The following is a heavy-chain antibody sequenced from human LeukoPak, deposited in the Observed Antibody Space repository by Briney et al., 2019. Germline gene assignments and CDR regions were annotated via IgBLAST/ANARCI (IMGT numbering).Heavy chain of an antibody. CDR1: GFTFSSYA. Sequence: GGSLRLSCAASGFTFSSYAMHWVRQAPGKGLEWVAVISYDGSNKYYADSVKGRFTISRDNSKNTLYLQMNSLRAEDTAVYYCARAKYYYDSSGYHLPTLGYFDYWGQGTLVTVSS. CDR2: ISYDGSNK. D-gene: IGHD3-22*01. CDR3: ARAKYYYDSSGYHLPTLGYFDY. V-gene: IGHV3-30*04. J-gene: IGHJ4*02.